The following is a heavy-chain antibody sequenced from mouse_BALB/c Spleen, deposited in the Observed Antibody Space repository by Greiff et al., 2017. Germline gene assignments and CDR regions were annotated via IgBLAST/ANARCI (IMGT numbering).Heavy chain of an antibody. CDR2: ISSGSSTI. V-gene: IGHV5-17*02. CDR1: GFTFSSFG. Sequence: EVKVVESGGGLVQPGGSRKLSCAASGFTFSSFGMHWVRQAPEKGLEWVAYISSGSSTIYYADTVKGRFTISRDNPKNTLFLQMTSLRSEDTAMYYCARWGTTATRAMDYWGQGTSVTVSS. J-gene: IGHJ4*01. D-gene: IGHD1-2*01. CDR3: ARWGTTATRAMDY.